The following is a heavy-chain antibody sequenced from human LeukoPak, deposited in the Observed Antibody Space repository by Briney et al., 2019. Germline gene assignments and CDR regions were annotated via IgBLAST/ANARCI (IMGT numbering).Heavy chain of an antibody. D-gene: IGHD3-10*01. V-gene: IGHV1-69*13. J-gene: IGHJ4*02. CDR2: IIPIFGTA. CDR3: ARGATESYYGSGSYSFDY. Sequence: GASVKVSCKASGGTFSSYAISWVRQAPGQGLEWMGGIIPIFGTANYAQKFQGRVTITADESTSTAYMELSSLRSEDTAVYYCARGATESYYGSGSYSFDYWGQGTLVTVSS. CDR1: GGTFSSYA.